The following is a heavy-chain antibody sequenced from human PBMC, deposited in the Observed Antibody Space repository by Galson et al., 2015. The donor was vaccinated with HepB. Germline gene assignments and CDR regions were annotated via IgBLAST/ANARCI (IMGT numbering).Heavy chain of an antibody. CDR1: GFTFSSYS. J-gene: IGHJ3*02. CDR2: ISSSSSYI. V-gene: IGHV3-21*01. CDR3: ASYYDILTGHQRAFDI. Sequence: SLRLSCAASGFTFSSYSMNWVRQAPGKGLEWVSSISSSSSYIYYADSVKGRFTISRDNAKNSLYLQMNSLRAEDTAVYYCASYYDILTGHQRAFDIWGQGTMVTVSS. D-gene: IGHD3-9*01.